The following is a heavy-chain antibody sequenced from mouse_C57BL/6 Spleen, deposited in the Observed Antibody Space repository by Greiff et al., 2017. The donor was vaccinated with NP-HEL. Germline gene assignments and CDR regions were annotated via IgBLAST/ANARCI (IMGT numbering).Heavy chain of an antibody. CDR2: IYPGDGDT. D-gene: IGHD1-1*01. CDR3: AREGLERAITTVVYFDY. J-gene: IGHJ2*01. Sequence: QVQLQQSGAELVKPGASVKISCKASGYAFSSYWMNWVKQRPGKGLEWIGQIYPGDGDTNYNGTFKGKATLTADKAASTAYMQLSSLTSEDSAVYFCAREGLERAITTVVYFDYWGQGTTLTVSS. CDR1: GYAFSSYW. V-gene: IGHV1-80*01.